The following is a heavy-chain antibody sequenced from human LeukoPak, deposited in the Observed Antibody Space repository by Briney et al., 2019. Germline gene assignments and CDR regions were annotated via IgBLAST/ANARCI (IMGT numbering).Heavy chain of an antibody. CDR1: GGSISTTDW. Sequence: SETLSLTCAVSGGSISTTDWWSWVLQPPGKGLEWIGQIYHGGSTNYNPSLKSRVTISLDTSKNQFSLKLSSVTAADSAVYYCAGNPNWFDPWGQGTLVTVSS. J-gene: IGHJ5*02. V-gene: IGHV4-4*02. D-gene: IGHD1-14*01. CDR2: IYHGGST. CDR3: AGNPNWFDP.